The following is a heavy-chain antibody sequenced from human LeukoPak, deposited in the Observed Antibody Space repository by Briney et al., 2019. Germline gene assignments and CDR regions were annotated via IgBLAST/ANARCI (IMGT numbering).Heavy chain of an antibody. D-gene: IGHD3-3*01. V-gene: IGHV3-30*18. CDR2: ISYEGTNK. J-gene: IGHJ4*02. Sequence: PGGPLRLSCAVSGFTFSSYGMHWVRQAPGKGLEWMAVISYEGTNKYYADSVKGRFTISRDNSKNTLYLQMNSLRAEDTAVYYCAKDLNYDFWSGLGNWGQGTLVTVSS. CDR3: AKDLNYDFWSGLGN. CDR1: GFTFSSYG.